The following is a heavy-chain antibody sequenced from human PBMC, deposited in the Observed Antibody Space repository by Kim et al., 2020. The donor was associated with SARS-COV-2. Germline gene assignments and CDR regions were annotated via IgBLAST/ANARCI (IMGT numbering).Heavy chain of an antibody. V-gene: IGHV3-30*18. D-gene: IGHD3-22*01. CDR3: AKGGLHYDSSGDYYYYSVMDV. CDR1: GFTFSSYG. J-gene: IGHJ6*02. CDR2: ISYDGSNK. Sequence: LSLTCAASGFTFSSYGMHWVRQAPGKGLEWVAVISYDGSNKYYADSVNGRFTISRDNSKNKNTLYLQMNSLRAEDTAVYYCAKGGLHYDSSGDYYYYSVMDVWGQGTTVTVSS.